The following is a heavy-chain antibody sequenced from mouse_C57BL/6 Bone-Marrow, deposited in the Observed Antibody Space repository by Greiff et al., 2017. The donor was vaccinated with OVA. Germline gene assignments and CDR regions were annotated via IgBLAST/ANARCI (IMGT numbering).Heavy chain of an antibody. J-gene: IGHJ4*01. V-gene: IGHV10-3*01. Sequence: EVQLVESGGGLVQPKGSLKLSCAASGFTFNTYAMHWVRQAPGKGLEWVARIIRQRGNYATYYADSVKDRFTISRDDSQSMLYLQMNNLKTEDTAMYYCVRDSNYVDYAMDYWGQGTSVTVSS. CDR2: IIRQRGNYAT. D-gene: IGHD2-5*01. CDR3: VRDSNYVDYAMDY. CDR1: GFTFNTYA.